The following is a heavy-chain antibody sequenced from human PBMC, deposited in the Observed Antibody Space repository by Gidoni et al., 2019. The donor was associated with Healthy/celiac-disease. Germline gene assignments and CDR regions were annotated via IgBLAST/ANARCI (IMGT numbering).Heavy chain of an antibody. Sequence: QVQLVQSGAEVTKPGASVQVSCKASGYTFTSYDINWVRQATGQGLEWMGWMNPNSGNTGYAQKFQGRVTMTRNTSISTAYMELSSLRSEDTAVYYCARVPRGVTMIVVVTPLDYWGQGTLVTVSS. V-gene: IGHV1-8*01. D-gene: IGHD3-22*01. CDR2: MNPNSGNT. CDR1: GYTFTSYD. CDR3: ARVPRGVTMIVVVTPLDY. J-gene: IGHJ4*02.